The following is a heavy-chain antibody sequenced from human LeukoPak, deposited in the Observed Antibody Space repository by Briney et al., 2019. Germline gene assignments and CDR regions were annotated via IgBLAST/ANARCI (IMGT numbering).Heavy chain of an antibody. D-gene: IGHD1-26*01. J-gene: IGHJ4*02. V-gene: IGHV4-61*02. CDR3: VAGVVGPPERIS. CDR1: GDSIDSNSYY. Sequence: SETLSLTCTVSGDSIDSNSYYWSWIRQSAGKGLEWIGRIYTRGNARYHPSLGSRVTMSVDTSKNQFSLELTSVTAADTGVYYCVAGVVGPPERISWGQGSLVTVSS. CDR2: IYTRGNA.